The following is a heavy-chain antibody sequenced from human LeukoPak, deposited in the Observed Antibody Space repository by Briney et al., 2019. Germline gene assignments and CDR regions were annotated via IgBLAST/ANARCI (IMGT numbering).Heavy chain of an antibody. CDR1: GFTVISYA. J-gene: IGHJ4*02. CDR3: AKGGGYGSGSYYIPIY. Sequence: GGSLRLSCAASGFTVISYAMSWVRQAPGKGLEWVSATSGSGGSTYYADSVKGRFTISRDNSKNTLYLQMNSLRAEDTAVYYCAKGGGYGSGSYYIPIYWGQGTLVTVSS. CDR2: TSGSGGST. V-gene: IGHV3-23*01. D-gene: IGHD3-10*01.